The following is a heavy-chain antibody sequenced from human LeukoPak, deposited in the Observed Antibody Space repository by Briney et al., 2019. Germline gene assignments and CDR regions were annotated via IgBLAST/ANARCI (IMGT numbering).Heavy chain of an antibody. CDR1: GYTFSSYG. Sequence: GASVKVSRKASGYTFSSYGVSWVRQAPGQGLEWMGWINTYNVNTNYAQKFQGRVTLTTDASTSTAYMELRSLRSDDTAVYYCARDSRRGYSYGYDYWGQGTLVTVSS. D-gene: IGHD5-18*01. CDR2: INTYNVNT. CDR3: ARDSRRGYSYGYDY. V-gene: IGHV1-18*01. J-gene: IGHJ4*02.